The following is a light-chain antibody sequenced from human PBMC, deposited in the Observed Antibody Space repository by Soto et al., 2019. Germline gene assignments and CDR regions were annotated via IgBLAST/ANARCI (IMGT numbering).Light chain of an antibody. CDR1: QDISNY. J-gene: IGKJ1*01. CDR2: DAS. V-gene: IGKV1-33*01. Sequence: MPLTQSASSLSASVGDRVTIACQASQDISNYLDWYQQKPGKAPKLLIYDASNLETGVPSRFSGSGSGTDFTFTISSLQPEDIATYYCQQYDNLPRTFGQGTKVDIK. CDR3: QQYDNLPRT.